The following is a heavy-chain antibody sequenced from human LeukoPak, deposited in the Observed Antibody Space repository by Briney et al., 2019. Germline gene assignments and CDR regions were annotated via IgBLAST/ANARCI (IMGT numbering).Heavy chain of an antibody. CDR2: IYHSGST. Sequence: SETLSLTCTVSGGSISSGGYYWSWIRQPPGKGLEWIGYIYHSGSTYYNLSLKSRVTISVDRSKNQFSLKLSSVTAADTAVYYCAREAITISRYFDYWGQGTLVTVSS. V-gene: IGHV4-30-2*01. CDR1: GGSISSGGYY. D-gene: IGHD3-9*01. J-gene: IGHJ4*02. CDR3: AREAITISRYFDY.